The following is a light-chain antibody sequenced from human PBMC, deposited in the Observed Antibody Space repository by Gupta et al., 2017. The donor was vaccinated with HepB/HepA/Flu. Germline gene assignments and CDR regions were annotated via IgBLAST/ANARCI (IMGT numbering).Light chain of an antibody. Sequence: DIVLTQSPVPLALSPGESGTRCRRASQSVSISYLAWYQQKPGQAPRLLIYEGSSRATGIPDRFSGSRSGTDFTLKISGVEAEDVGVYYCKQYGPTAMTFGRGTKVEMK. CDR3: KQYGPTAMT. CDR2: EGS. CDR1: QSVSISY. V-gene: IGKV3-20*01. J-gene: IGKJ4*01.